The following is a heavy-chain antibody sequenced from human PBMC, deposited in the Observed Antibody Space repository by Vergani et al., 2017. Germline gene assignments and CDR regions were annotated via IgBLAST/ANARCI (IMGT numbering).Heavy chain of an antibody. CDR1: GDSASSSSVT. D-gene: IGHD1-26*01. Sequence: QVQLQQSGPGLVKPSQTLSLTCAISGDSASSSSVTWNWIRQSPSRGLEWLGRTYYRSKWYNEYAVSVRSRIIINPDTSKNQVSLQLDSVTPEDTAVYYCAGGSWGKFDYWGQGTLVTVSS. V-gene: IGHV6-1*01. CDR3: AGGSWGKFDY. J-gene: IGHJ4*02. CDR2: TYYRSKWYN.